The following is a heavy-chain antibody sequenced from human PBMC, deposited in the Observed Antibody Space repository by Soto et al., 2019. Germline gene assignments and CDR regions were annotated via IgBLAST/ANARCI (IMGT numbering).Heavy chain of an antibody. J-gene: IGHJ6*02. Sequence: GSVILSCAASVFTFSSYSMNWVRHSPGKGLEWVSSISSSSSSYIYYADSVKGRFTISRDNAKNSLYLQMNSLRAEDTAVYYCARDQVSSWPYPSDGMAVWDQETTFTGSS. CDR1: VFTFSSYS. V-gene: IGHV3-21*01. D-gene: IGHD6-13*01. CDR3: ARDQVSSWPYPSDGMAV. CDR2: ISSSSSSYI.